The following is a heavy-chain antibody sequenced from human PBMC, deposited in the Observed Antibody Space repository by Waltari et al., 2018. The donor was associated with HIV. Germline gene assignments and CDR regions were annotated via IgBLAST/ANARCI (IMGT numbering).Heavy chain of an antibody. CDR3: AKDWRSGYYTGRSYALDV. Sequence: QVQLVESGGGVVQPGRSLRLSCAASGFTFSNYDMHLVRQAPGRGLEGVAVVSYAGIAYYADSLRGRFTISRDTPEDTLYLQINSLRADDTAVYYCAKDWRSGYYTGRSYALDVWGQGTTVTVSS. V-gene: IGHV3-30*18. D-gene: IGHD3-3*01. CDR1: GFTFSNYD. CDR2: VSYAGIA. J-gene: IGHJ6*02.